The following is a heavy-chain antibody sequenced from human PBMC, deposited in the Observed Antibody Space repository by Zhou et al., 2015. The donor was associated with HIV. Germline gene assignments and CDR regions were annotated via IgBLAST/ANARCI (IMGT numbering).Heavy chain of an antibody. V-gene: IGHV1-69*12. CDR1: GGTFSSYA. J-gene: IGHJ6*02. CDR2: IIPIFGTA. D-gene: IGHD2-15*01. CDR3: ARESIVVVVAATRIPSYYGMDV. Sequence: QVQLVQSGAEVKKPGSSVKVSCKASGGTFSSYAISWVRQAPGQGLEWMGGIIPIFGTANYAQKFQGRVTITADESTSTAYMELSSLRSEDTAVYYCARESIVVVVAATRIPSYYGMDVWGQGTTVTVSS.